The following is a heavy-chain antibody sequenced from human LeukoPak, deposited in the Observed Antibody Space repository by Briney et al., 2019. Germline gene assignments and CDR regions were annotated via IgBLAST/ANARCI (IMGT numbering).Heavy chain of an antibody. V-gene: IGHV4-59*12. D-gene: IGHD2-8*01. J-gene: IGHJ6*02. CDR3: AREIVLMVYAHKYYYYGMDV. CDR1: GGSISSYY. CDR2: IYYSGST. Sequence: SETLSLTCTVSGGSISSYYWSWIRQPPGKGLEWIGYIYYSGSTKYNPSLKSRVTMSVDTSKNQFSLKLSSVTAADTAVYYCAREIVLMVYAHKYYYYGMDVWGQGTTVTVSS.